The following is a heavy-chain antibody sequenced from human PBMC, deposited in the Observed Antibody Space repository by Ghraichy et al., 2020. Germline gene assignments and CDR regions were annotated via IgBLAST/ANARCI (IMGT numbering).Heavy chain of an antibody. CDR2: IYYSGST. CDR3: ARAADGYNYSA. Sequence: SETLSLTCTVSGGSISSYYWSWIRQPPGKGLEWIGYIYYSGSTNYNPSLKSRVTISVDTSKNQFSLKLSSVTAADTAVYYCARAADGYNYSAWGQGTLVTVSS. V-gene: IGHV4-59*01. CDR1: GGSISSYY. D-gene: IGHD5-24*01. J-gene: IGHJ5*02.